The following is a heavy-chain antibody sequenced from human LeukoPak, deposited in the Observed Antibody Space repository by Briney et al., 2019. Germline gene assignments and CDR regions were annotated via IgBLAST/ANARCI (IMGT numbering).Heavy chain of an antibody. Sequence: PSETLSLTCTVSGGSISSYYWGWIRQHPGKGLEWIGYIYYSGSTYYNPSLKSRVTISVDTSKNQFSLKLSSVTAADTAVYYCARAADIVVVPAAIQRDNWFDPWGQGTLVTVSS. CDR3: ARAADIVVVPAAIQRDNWFDP. J-gene: IGHJ5*02. V-gene: IGHV4-59*06. CDR1: GGSISSYY. D-gene: IGHD2-2*02. CDR2: IYYSGST.